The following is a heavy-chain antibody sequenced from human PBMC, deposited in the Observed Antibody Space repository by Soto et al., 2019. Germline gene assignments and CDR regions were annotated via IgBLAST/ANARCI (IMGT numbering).Heavy chain of an antibody. CDR2: INTYNGNT. D-gene: IGHD3-16*01. CDR3: AMVDVYVTPSPQDV. Sequence: QVQLVQSGAEVKNPGASVKVSYIASGYTLTSDCIGWARQAPGQGLEWMGWINTYNGNTNYAQNVQGRVTLTTDTSTSTAYMELRSLRSNDPAIYYCAMVDVYVTPSPQDVWGQGTTVIVSS. J-gene: IGHJ6*02. V-gene: IGHV1-18*01. CDR1: GYTLTSDC.